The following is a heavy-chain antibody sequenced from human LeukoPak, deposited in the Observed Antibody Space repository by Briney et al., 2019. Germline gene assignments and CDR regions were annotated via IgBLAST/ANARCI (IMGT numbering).Heavy chain of an antibody. D-gene: IGHD3-22*01. J-gene: IGHJ3*01. CDR1: GFTFSSYT. Sequence: GGSLRLSCAASGFTFSSYTMNWVRQAPGKGLEWVSSISSSGTYIYYADSLQGRFTISRDNAKNSLYLQMNSLRAEDAAVYYCARGTYYDSSGRRNAFDVWGQGTMVTVSS. CDR2: ISSSGTYI. V-gene: IGHV3-21*01. CDR3: ARGTYYDSSGRRNAFDV.